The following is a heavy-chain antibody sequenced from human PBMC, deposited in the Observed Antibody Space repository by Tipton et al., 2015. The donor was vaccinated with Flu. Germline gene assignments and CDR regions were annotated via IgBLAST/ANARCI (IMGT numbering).Heavy chain of an antibody. J-gene: IGHJ3*02. D-gene: IGHD1-26*01. CDR1: GGSISSGSYY. V-gene: IGHV4-61*01. CDR2: IYYSGST. CDR3: ARASRGWLGATPDAFDI. Sequence: TLSLTCTVSGGSISSGSYYWSWIRQPPGKGLEWIGYIYYSGSTNYNPSLKSRVTISVDTSKNQFSLKLSSVTAADTAVYYCARASRGWLGATPDAFDIWGQGTMVTVSS.